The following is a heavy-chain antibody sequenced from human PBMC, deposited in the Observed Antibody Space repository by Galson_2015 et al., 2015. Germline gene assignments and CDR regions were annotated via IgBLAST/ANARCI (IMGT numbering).Heavy chain of an antibody. J-gene: IGHJ4*02. CDR3: ARSGAGKLYCSGGSCYPTDEPVDY. V-gene: IGHV3-30*03. Sequence: SLRLSCAASGFAFSYYGMHWVRQAPGKGLEWVAVISYDGSNIYYAGSVKGRFTISRDNSKNTLYLQMNSLRAEDTAVYYCARSGAGKLYCSGGSCYPTDEPVDYWGQGTLVTVSS. CDR1: GFAFSYYG. D-gene: IGHD2-15*01. CDR2: ISYDGSNI.